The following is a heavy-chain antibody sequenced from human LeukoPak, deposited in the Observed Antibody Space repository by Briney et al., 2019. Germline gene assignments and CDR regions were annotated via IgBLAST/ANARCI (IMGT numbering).Heavy chain of an antibody. Sequence: GASVKVSCKASGSIFTTYGITWVRQAPGQGLEWMGWISTYNGDTSYEQNLQGRVTMTTDTSTRTAYMELRNVRFDDTAIYYCARALEPWGDYHPHPTDDYWGQGTLVTVSS. J-gene: IGHJ4*02. D-gene: IGHD4-17*01. CDR2: ISTYNGDT. V-gene: IGHV1-18*01. CDR1: GSIFTTYG. CDR3: ARALEPWGDYHPHPTDDY.